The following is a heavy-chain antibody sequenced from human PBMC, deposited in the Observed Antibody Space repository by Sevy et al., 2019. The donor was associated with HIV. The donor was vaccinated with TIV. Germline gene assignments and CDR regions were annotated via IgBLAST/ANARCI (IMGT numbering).Heavy chain of an antibody. J-gene: IGHJ6*02. V-gene: IGHV3-21*01. D-gene: IGHD2-8*01. CDR3: ARDCTNGVCYTGYYYYGMDV. CDR2: ISSSSSYI. Sequence: GGSLRLSCAASGFTFSSYSMNWVRQAPGKGLEWVSSISSSSSYIYYADSVKGRFTISRDNAKNSLYLQMNSLRAEETAVYYCARDCTNGVCYTGYYYYGMDVWGQGTTVTVSS. CDR1: GFTFSSYS.